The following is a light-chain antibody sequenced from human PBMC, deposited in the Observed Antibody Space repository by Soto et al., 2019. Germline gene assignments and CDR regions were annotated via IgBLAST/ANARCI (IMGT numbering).Light chain of an antibody. V-gene: IGKV3-20*01. CDR3: QQYGSSTPT. Sequence: EIVLTQSPGTLSLSPGERATLSCRASQSVGSIYLAWYQQKPGQAPRLLIYGASSRATGIPDRFSGSGSGTDFTLTISRLEPEDFAVYYCQQYGSSTPTFGQGTKVDIK. CDR1: QSVGSIY. J-gene: IGKJ1*01. CDR2: GAS.